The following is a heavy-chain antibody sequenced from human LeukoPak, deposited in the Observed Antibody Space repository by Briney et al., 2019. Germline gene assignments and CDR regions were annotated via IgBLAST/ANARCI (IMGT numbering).Heavy chain of an antibody. V-gene: IGHV4-59*02. Sequence: SETLSLTCSVSGGSVSSYYWSWIRQPPGKGLEWVGYIYHSGSTNYSPSLKSRATISVDTSKNQFSLRLRSVTAADTAVYFCARVTREAARYWYFDLWGRGTLVTVSS. CDR2: IYHSGST. CDR1: GGSVSSYY. CDR3: ARVTREAARYWYFDL. D-gene: IGHD6-6*01. J-gene: IGHJ2*01.